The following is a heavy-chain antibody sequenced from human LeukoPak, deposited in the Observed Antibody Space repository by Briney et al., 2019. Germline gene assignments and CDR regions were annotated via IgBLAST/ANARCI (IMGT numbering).Heavy chain of an antibody. CDR3: ARDFRLGLPYYYYYYMDV. CDR2: INPNSGGT. CDR1: GYTFTGYY. J-gene: IGHJ6*03. V-gene: IGHV1-2*02. Sequence: ASVKVSCKASGYTFTGYYMHWVRQAPGQGLEWMGWINPNSGGTNYAQKFQGRFTMTRDTSISTAYMELSRLRSDDTAVYYCARDFRLGLPYYYYYYMDVWGKGTTVTVSS. D-gene: IGHD2-21*01.